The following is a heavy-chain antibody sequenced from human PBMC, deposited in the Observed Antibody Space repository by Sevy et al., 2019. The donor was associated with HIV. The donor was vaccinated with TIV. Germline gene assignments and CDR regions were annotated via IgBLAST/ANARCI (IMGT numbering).Heavy chain of an antibody. CDR1: GFTFSSYG. D-gene: IGHD3-10*01. CDR3: AKDHLSFGELYVTYYGMDV. Sequence: GGSLRLSCAASGFTFSSYGMHWVRLAPDKGLEWVAVVSYDGSNKHYADSVKGRFTISRDNSKNTLYLRMNSLRAEDTAVYYCAKDHLSFGELYVTYYGMDVWGQGTTVTVSS. J-gene: IGHJ6*02. V-gene: IGHV3-30*18. CDR2: VSYDGSNK.